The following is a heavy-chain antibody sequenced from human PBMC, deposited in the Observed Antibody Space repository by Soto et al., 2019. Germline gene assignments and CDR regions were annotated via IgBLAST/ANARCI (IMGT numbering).Heavy chain of an antibody. CDR3: ARDLGTQYYYYGMDV. CDR2: INAGNGNT. CDR1: GYTCTSYA. Sequence: QVQLVQSGAEVKKPGASVKVSCKASGYTCTSYAMHWVRQAPGQRLEWMGWINAGNGNTKYSQKFQGRVTITRDTSASTAYMELSSLRSEDTAVYYCARDLGTQYYYYGMDVWGQGTTVTVSS. J-gene: IGHJ6*02. D-gene: IGHD1-26*01. V-gene: IGHV1-3*01.